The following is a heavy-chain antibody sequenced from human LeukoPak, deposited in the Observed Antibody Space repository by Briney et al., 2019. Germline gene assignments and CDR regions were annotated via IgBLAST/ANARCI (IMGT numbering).Heavy chain of an antibody. Sequence: GGSLRLSRAASGFSFGDSDMNWFRQAPGEGPQWVANINYLGLRTYYADSVKGRFTIARDNSKNMLFLQMDGLRVEDTALYYCAKDPNWEGGYWGQGTLVTVSS. V-gene: IGHV3-23*01. CDR2: INYLGLRT. J-gene: IGHJ4*02. D-gene: IGHD1-26*01. CDR1: GFSFGDSD. CDR3: AKDPNWEGGY.